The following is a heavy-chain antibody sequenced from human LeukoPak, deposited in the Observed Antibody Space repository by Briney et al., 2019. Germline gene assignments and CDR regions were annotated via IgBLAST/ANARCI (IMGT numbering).Heavy chain of an antibody. D-gene: IGHD3-10*01. J-gene: IGHJ1*01. CDR2: INQRGRT. CDR1: GGSFSGYY. V-gene: IGHV4-34*01. Sequence: SETLSLTCAVYGGSFSGYYWTGLRQPPGKGLEWIGEINQRGRTTYNPSLKSRVIISVDTSKNQFSLRLRSVTAADTAVYYCARAQARWFGELSVPEYLPYWGQGTLVTVSS. CDR3: ARAQARWFGELSVPEYLPY.